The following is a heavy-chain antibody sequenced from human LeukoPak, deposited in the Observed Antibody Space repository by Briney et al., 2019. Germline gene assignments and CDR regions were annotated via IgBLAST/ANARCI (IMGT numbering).Heavy chain of an antibody. J-gene: IGHJ4*02. D-gene: IGHD6-19*01. CDR3: AKDLIAVAGSFSPDDY. Sequence: TGGSLRLSCAASGFTFSSYGMHWVRQAPGKGLEWVAFIRYDGSNKYYADSVKGRFTISRDNSKNTLYLQMNSLRAEDTAVYYCAKDLIAVAGSFSPDDYWGQGTLVTVSS. V-gene: IGHV3-30*02. CDR2: IRYDGSNK. CDR1: GFTFSSYG.